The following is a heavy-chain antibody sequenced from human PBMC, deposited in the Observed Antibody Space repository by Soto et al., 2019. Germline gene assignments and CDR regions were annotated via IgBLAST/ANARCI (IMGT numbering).Heavy chain of an antibody. CDR2: INAGNGNT. V-gene: IGHV1-3*05. J-gene: IGHJ5*02. D-gene: IGHD6-19*01. Sequence: QVQLVQSGAEEKKPGASVKVSCKASGYTFTSYAMHWVRQAPGQRLEWMGWINAGNGNTKYSQKFQGRVTITSDTXXXTXXXXXXXLXSXXXAXYYXARGGXWYVWFDPWGQGTLVTVSS. CDR1: GYTFTSYA. CDR3: ARGGXWYVWFDP.